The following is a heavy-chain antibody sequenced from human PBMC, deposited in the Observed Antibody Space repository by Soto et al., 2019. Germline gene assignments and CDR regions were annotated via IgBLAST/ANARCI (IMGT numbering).Heavy chain of an antibody. CDR1: GFTFSSYG. J-gene: IGHJ3*02. V-gene: IGHV3-33*01. Sequence: QVQLVESGGGVVQPGRSLRLSCAASGFTFSSYGMHWVRQAPGKGLEWVAVIWYDGSNKYYADSVKGRFTISRDNSKTTLYLQMTSLRAEDKAVYYCARARIVATMLDAFDIWGQGTMVTVSS. CDR3: ARARIVATMLDAFDI. D-gene: IGHD5-12*01. CDR2: IWYDGSNK.